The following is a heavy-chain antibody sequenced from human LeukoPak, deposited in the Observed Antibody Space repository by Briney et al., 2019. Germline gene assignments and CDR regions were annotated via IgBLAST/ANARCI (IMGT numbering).Heavy chain of an antibody. V-gene: IGHV1-69*13. CDR2: IIPIFGTA. J-gene: IGHJ4*02. D-gene: IGHD2-2*01. Sequence: SVKVSCEASGGTFSSYAISWVRQAPGQGLEWMGGIIPIFGTANYAQKLRGSVTITADESTSTAYMELRSLRSDDTAVYYCARDSGGYCSSTSCYAYDYWGQGTLVTVSS. CDR3: ARDSGGYCSSTSCYAYDY. CDR1: GGTFSSYA.